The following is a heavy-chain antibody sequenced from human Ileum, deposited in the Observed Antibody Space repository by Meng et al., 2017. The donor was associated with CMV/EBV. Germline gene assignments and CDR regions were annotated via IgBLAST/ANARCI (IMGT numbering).Heavy chain of an antibody. J-gene: IGHJ4*02. V-gene: IGHV3-74*01. D-gene: IGHD3-22*01. CDR2: INSDGSST. CDR1: GFTFSSYW. CDR3: ARESYYYDSSGYYLGYFDY. Sequence: GGSLRLSCAASGFTFSSYWMHWVRQAPGKGLVWVSRINSDGSSTSYADSVKGRFSISRDNAKNTLYLQMNSLRAEDTAVYYCARESYYYDSSGYYLGYFDYWGQGTLVTVSS.